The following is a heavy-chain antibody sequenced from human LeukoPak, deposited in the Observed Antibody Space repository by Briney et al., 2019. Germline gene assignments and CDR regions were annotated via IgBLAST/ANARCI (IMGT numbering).Heavy chain of an antibody. J-gene: IGHJ6*02. CDR3: ARAGGYCSGGSCYSDYGMDV. Sequence: PGGSLRLSCAASGFTFSSYDMHWVRQATGKGLEWVSAIGTAGDTYYPGSVKGRFTISRENAKNSLYLQMNSLRAGDTAVYYCARAGGYCSGGSCYSDYGMDVWGQGTTVTVSS. CDR1: GFTFSSYD. CDR2: IGTAGDT. D-gene: IGHD2-15*01. V-gene: IGHV3-13*01.